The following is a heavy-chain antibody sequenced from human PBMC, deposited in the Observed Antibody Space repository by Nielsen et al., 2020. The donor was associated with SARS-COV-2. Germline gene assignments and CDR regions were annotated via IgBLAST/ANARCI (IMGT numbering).Heavy chain of an antibody. CDR3: ARPRDGYNRPYFDY. D-gene: IGHD5-24*01. J-gene: IGHJ4*02. Sequence: GGSLRLSCKDSGYSFTSYWIGWVRQMPGKGLEWMGIIYPGDSDTRYSPSFQGQVTISADKSISTAYLQWSSLKASDTAMYYCARPRDGYNRPYFDYWGQGTLVTVSS. CDR1: GYSFTSYW. CDR2: IYPGDSDT. V-gene: IGHV5-51*01.